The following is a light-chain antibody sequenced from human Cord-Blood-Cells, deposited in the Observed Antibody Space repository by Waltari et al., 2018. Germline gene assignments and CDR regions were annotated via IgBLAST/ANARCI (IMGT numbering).Light chain of an antibody. Sequence: DIQMTQSPSSLSASLGDRVTITCQASQDISNYLNWYQQKPGKAPKRLIYDASNLETGVPSRFSGSGSGTDFTFTISSLQPEDIATYYCQQYDNLPPLTFGGGTKVEIK. CDR3: QQYDNLPPLT. V-gene: IGKV1-33*01. J-gene: IGKJ4*01. CDR2: DAS. CDR1: QDISNY.